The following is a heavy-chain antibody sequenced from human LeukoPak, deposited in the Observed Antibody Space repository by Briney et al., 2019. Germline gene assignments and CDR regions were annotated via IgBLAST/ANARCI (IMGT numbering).Heavy chain of an antibody. CDR1: GFSLSTSGVG. CDR2: IYWDDDK. V-gene: IGHV2-5*02. J-gene: IGHJ4*02. Sequence: SGPTLVKPTQTLTLTCTFSGFSLSTSGVGVGWIRQPPGKALEWLALIYWDDDKRYSPSLESRLTITKDTSKNQVVLTMTNMDPVDTATYYCAHSRDDGLFDYWGQGTLVTVSS. D-gene: IGHD2-8*01. CDR3: AHSRDDGLFDY.